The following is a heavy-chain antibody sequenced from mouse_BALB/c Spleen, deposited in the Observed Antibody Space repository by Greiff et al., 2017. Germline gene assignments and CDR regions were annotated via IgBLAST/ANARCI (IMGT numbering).Heavy chain of an antibody. CDR2: ISDGGSYT. CDR1: GFTFSDYY. D-gene: IGHD2-10*01. Sequence: EVKLVESGGGLVKPGGSLKLSCAASGFTFSDYYMYWVRQTPEKRLEWVATISDGGSYTYYPDSVKGRFTISRDHAKNNLYLQMSSLKSEGTAMYYCARAYYGNYGFAYWGQGTLVTVSA. J-gene: IGHJ3*01. CDR3: ARAYYGNYGFAY. V-gene: IGHV5-4*02.